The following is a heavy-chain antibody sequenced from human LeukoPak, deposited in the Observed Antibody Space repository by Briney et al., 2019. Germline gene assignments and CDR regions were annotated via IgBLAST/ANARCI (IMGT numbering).Heavy chain of an antibody. Sequence: ASVKVSCKASGYTFTSYYIRWMRQAPGQGLEYMGIINPSGNTNYAQKFQGRVTMTRDTSTSTVYMELTSLRSEDTAVYYCAREAPSTCWFDPWGQGTLVTVSS. D-gene: IGHD2/OR15-2a*01. V-gene: IGHV1-46*01. J-gene: IGHJ5*02. CDR3: AREAPSTCWFDP. CDR1: GYTFTSYY. CDR2: INPSGNT.